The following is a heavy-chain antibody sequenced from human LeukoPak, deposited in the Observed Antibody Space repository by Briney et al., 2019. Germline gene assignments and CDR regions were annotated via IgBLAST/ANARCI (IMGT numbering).Heavy chain of an antibody. V-gene: IGHV1-2*02. CDR3: ARTKYCSSTSCYEFDY. Sequence: ASVKVSCKASGYTFTGYYMHWVRQAPGQGLEWMGWINPNSGGTNYAQKFQGRVTMTRDTSISTAYMELSRLRSDDTAAYYCARTKYCSSTSCYEFDYWGQGTLVTVSS. J-gene: IGHJ4*02. D-gene: IGHD2-2*01. CDR2: INPNSGGT. CDR1: GYTFTGYY.